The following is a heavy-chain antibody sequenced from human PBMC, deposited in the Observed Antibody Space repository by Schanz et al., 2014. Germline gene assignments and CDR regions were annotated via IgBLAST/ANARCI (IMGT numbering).Heavy chain of an antibody. V-gene: IGHV3-23*04. J-gene: IGHJ6*02. D-gene: IGHD5-18*01. Sequence: EVRLVESGGGLVQPGGSLRLSCEASGFDFNSYSMNWVRQAPGKGLEWVSGISGSGGSTYYADSVKGRFTISRDNSKTTLSLQMNSLRAEDTAVYYCARDTSYGMDVWGQGTTVTVSS. CDR3: ARDTSYGMDV. CDR2: ISGSGGST. CDR1: GFDFNSYS.